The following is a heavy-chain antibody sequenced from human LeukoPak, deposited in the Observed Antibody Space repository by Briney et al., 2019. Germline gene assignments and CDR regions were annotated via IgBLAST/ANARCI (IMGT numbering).Heavy chain of an antibody. D-gene: IGHD2-15*01. CDR2: IYPGDSDT. Sequence: GESLKISCKGSGYSFTSYWIGWVRQMPGKGLEWMGIIYPGDSDTRYSPSFPGQVTISADKSISTAYLQWSSLKASDTAMYYCARGGTRMVVAATFDAFDIWGQGTMVTVSS. CDR1: GYSFTSYW. V-gene: IGHV5-51*01. J-gene: IGHJ3*02. CDR3: ARGGTRMVVAATFDAFDI.